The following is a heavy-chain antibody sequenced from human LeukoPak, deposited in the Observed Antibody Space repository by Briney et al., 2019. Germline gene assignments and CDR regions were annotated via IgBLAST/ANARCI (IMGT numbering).Heavy chain of an antibody. V-gene: IGHV4-38-2*02. Sequence: SETLSLTCTVSGYSISSGYYWGWIRQPPGKGLEWIGSIYHSGSTYYDPSLKSRVTISVDTSKNQFSLKLSSVTAADTAVYYCARERLYSSSFPYYYYYMDVWGKGTTVTVSS. J-gene: IGHJ6*03. D-gene: IGHD6-13*01. CDR2: IYHSGST. CDR1: GYSISSGYY. CDR3: ARERLYSSSFPYYYYYMDV.